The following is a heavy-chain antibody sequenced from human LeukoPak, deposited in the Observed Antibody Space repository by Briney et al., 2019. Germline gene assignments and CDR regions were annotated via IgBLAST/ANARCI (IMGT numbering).Heavy chain of an antibody. Sequence: GGSLRLSCVTSGFNFDEYAMHWVRQAPGKGLEWVAGVGWKGGIIGYADSVKGRFTISRDNSKNTLYLQMNSLRAEDTAVYYCAKEYSSSWYERYFQHWGQGTLVTVSS. CDR3: AKEYSSSWYERYFQH. CDR1: GFNFDEYA. J-gene: IGHJ1*01. D-gene: IGHD6-13*01. CDR2: VGWKGGII. V-gene: IGHV3-9*01.